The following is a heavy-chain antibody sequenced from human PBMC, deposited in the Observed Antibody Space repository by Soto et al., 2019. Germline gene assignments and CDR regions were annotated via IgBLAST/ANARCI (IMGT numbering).Heavy chain of an antibody. CDR1: GSSFSNVW. D-gene: IGHD4-17*01. CDR2: IKSKTDGGTT. J-gene: IGHJ4*02. V-gene: IGHV3-15*01. Sequence: EVQLVESGGGLVKPGGSLGFSLEALGSSFSNVWMAWFRQAPGKGLEWVGRIKSKTDGGTTDYAAPVKGRFTISRDDSKTTLYLQMNSLKTEDTAVYYCSFQESTTVTMFEYWGQGTLVTVSS. CDR3: SFQESTTVTMFEY.